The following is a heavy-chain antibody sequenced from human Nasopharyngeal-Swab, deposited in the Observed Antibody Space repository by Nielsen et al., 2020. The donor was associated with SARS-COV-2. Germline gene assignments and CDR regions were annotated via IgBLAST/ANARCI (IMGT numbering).Heavy chain of an antibody. CDR3: ASSPKWELLYY. CDR1: GGSISSGDYY. J-gene: IGHJ4*02. V-gene: IGHV4-61*08. D-gene: IGHD1-26*01. CDR2: IYYSGST. Sequence: GSLRLSCTVSGGSISSGDYYWSWIRQPPGKGLEWIGYIYYSGSTNYNPSLKSRVTISVDTSKNQFSLKLSSVTAADTAVYYCASSPKWELLYYWGQGTLVTVSS.